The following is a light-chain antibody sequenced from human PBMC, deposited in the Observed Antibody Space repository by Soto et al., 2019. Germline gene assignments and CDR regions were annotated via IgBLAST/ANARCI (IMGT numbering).Light chain of an antibody. CDR2: AAS. J-gene: IGKJ2*01. CDR3: QQRYSTPT. CDR1: QSISSY. V-gene: IGKV1-39*01. Sequence: DIQMTQYTSSLSASVGDRVTITCRASQSISSYLNWYQQKPGKAPKLLIYAASSLESGVPSMFSGSGSGTDFTLTISSLQPEEYATYYCQQRYSTPTFGQGNKLEIK.